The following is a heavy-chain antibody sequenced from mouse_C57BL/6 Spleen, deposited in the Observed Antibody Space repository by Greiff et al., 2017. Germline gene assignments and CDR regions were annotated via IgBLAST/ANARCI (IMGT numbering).Heavy chain of an antibody. CDR2: INPNNGGT. CDR1: GYTFTDYY. CDR3: ASHAFDY. V-gene: IGHV1-26*01. Sequence: VQLQQSGPELVKPGASVKISCKASGYTFTDYYMNWVRQSPGKSLEWIGDINPNNGGTSYNQKFKGKATLTVDKSSSTAYMELRSLTSEDAAFYYCASHAFDYWGQGTTLTVSS. J-gene: IGHJ2*01.